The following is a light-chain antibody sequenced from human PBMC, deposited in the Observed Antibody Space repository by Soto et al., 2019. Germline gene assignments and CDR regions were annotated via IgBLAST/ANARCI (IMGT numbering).Light chain of an antibody. V-gene: IGLV2-8*01. Sequence: QSALTQPPSASGSPGQSVTISCTGISSDVGAYHYVSWYQHHPGKAPKLMIYEVSKRPSGVPDRFPGSKSGNTASLAVSGLQAEDESDYYCNSLAPGNNLIFGVGT. CDR2: EVS. CDR3: NSLAPGNNLI. CDR1: SSDVGAYHY. J-gene: IGLJ2*01.